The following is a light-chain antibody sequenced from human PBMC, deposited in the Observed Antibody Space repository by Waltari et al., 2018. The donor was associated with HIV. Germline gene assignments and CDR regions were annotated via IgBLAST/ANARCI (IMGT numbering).Light chain of an antibody. CDR3: QAWDSSTVL. Sequence: SYELTQPPSVSVSPGRTASITCSGDKLGDTYACWYQQRPGQSPVLVIYQDNKRPLGIPERFSGSKSGNTATLTISGTQAMDEADYFCQAWDSSTVLFGGGTKVTVL. CDR2: QDN. V-gene: IGLV3-1*01. J-gene: IGLJ2*01. CDR1: KLGDTY.